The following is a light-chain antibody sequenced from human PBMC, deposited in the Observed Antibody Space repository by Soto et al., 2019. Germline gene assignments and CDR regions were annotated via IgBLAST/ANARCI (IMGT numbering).Light chain of an antibody. J-gene: IGKJ1*01. CDR2: RGY. V-gene: IGKV1-9*01. CDR3: QRLDAYPPWT. CDR1: PGHSSN. Sequence: PLTQSPSSLSASVGARVALTCRASPGHSSNIALSQQKPGRATKPLIFRGYALRSGGASRSSGSGSGTDFTLTISILQPEDFATYFCQRLDAYPPWTFGQGTKVDIK.